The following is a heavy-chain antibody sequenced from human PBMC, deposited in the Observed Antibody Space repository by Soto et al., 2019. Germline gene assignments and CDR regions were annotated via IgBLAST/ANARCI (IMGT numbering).Heavy chain of an antibody. CDR3: ARSRNLDV. CDR1: GGSFSDYY. D-gene: IGHD1-1*01. CDR2: VNYLGNT. V-gene: IGHV4-34*02. J-gene: IGHJ6*02. Sequence: QVQLQQWGAGLLKPSETLSLTCAVYGGSFSDYYWNWIRQPPGKGLEWIGEVNYLGNTNYSPSLLGRVTISIDTSKNQLSLELTSVTAADTAVYYCARSRNLDVWGQGTKVTVSS.